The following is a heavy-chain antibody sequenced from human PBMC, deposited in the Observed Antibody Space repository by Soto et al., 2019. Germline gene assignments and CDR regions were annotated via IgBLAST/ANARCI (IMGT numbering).Heavy chain of an antibody. D-gene: IGHD2-21*02. V-gene: IGHV1-2*04. J-gene: IGHJ4*02. CDR2: INPNSGGT. CDR1: GYIFTSYY. CDR3: ARGPPTVVTPYLHYFDY. Sequence: ASVKVSCKTSGYIFTSYYIHWVRQAPGQGLEWMGWINPNSGGTNYAQKFQGWVTMTRDTSISTAYMELSRLRSDDTAVYYCARGPPTVVTPYLHYFDYWGQGTLVTVSS.